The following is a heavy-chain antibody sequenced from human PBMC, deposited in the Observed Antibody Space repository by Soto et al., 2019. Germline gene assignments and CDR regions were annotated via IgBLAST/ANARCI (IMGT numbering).Heavy chain of an antibody. Sequence: EVQLVESGGGLVQPGRSLRLSCTASGFTFDAYSLHWDRQAPGKGLEWVSGITWNSDRVDYADSVKGRFTVSRDNARNSLYLQMNSLRTEDTASYCCAKVRSIAAIDYWGQGNLVTVSS. V-gene: IGHV3-9*01. D-gene: IGHD6-13*01. CDR3: AKVRSIAAIDY. CDR2: ITWNSDRV. CDR1: GFTFDAYS. J-gene: IGHJ4*02.